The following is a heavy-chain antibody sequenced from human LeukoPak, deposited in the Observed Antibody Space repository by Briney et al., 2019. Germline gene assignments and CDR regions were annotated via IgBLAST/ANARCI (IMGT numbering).Heavy chain of an antibody. CDR3: ARHRDSSGYPAAFDT. CDR2: IYPGDSDI. CDR1: GYSFSTYR. Sequence: GESLKISCKASGYSFSTYRIGWVRQMPGKGLEWMGIIYPGDSDIRYSPSFQGQVTISADRSIRTAHLQWSSLKASDTAMYYCARHRDSSGYPAAFDTWGQGTMVTVSS. J-gene: IGHJ3*02. D-gene: IGHD3-22*01. V-gene: IGHV5-51*01.